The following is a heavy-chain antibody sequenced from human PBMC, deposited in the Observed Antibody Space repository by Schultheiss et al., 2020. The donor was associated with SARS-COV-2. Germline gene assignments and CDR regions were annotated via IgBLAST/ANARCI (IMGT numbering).Heavy chain of an antibody. J-gene: IGHJ6*04. CDR2: IYYSGST. Sequence: SETLSLTCTVSGGSISSYYWSWIRQPPGKGLEWIGYIYYSGSTNYNPSLKSRVTISVDTSKNQFSLKLSSVTAADTAVYYCARLPKSVVVPPLDVWGKGTTVTVSS. D-gene: IGHD2-2*01. CDR3: ARLPKSVVVPPLDV. V-gene: IGHV4-59*01. CDR1: GGSISSYY.